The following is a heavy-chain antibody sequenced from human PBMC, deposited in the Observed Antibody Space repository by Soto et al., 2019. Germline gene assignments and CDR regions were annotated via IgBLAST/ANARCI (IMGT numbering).Heavy chain of an antibody. CDR2: IYWNDGK. CDR1: GFSLSTIGVG. V-gene: IGHV2-5*01. Sequence: QITLKESGPTLVKPTQTLTLTCTFSGFSLSTIGVGVGWVRQPPGKALEWLALIYWNDGKRYSPSLKSRVTISKDTSKNQVVLTMTNMDPADTGTYYCASIGGGGSGWTRIDYWGQGTLVTVSS. D-gene: IGHD6-19*01. J-gene: IGHJ4*02. CDR3: ASIGGGGSGWTRIDY.